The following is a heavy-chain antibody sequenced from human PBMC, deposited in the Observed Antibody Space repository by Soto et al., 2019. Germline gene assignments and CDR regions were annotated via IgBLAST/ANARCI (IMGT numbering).Heavy chain of an antibody. D-gene: IGHD2-2*01. Sequence: PGGSLRLSCAASGFTFSSYAMSWVRQAPGKGLEWVSVISGSDGSTYYADSVKGRFTISRDNSKNTLYLQMNSLRAEDTAIYYCAKEGCTSSSCYVNYWGQGTLVTVSS. CDR1: GFTFSSYA. CDR3: AKEGCTSSSCYVNY. CDR2: ISGSDGST. V-gene: IGHV3-23*01. J-gene: IGHJ4*02.